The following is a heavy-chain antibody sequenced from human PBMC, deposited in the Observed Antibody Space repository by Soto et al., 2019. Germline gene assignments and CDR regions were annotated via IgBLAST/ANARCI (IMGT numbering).Heavy chain of an antibody. CDR1: GGSISSGGYS. V-gene: IGHV4-30-2*01. Sequence: SETLSLTCAVSGGSISSGGYSWSWIRQPPGKGLEWIGYIYHSGSTYYNPSLKSRVTISVDRSKNQFSLKLSSVTAADTAVYYCARVGSITGTTPKGGMDVWGQGTTVTVSS. CDR3: ARVGSITGTTPKGGMDV. CDR2: IYHSGST. J-gene: IGHJ6*02. D-gene: IGHD1-7*01.